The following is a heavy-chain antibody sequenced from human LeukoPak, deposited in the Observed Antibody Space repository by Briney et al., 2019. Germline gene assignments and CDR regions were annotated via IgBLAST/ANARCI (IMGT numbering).Heavy chain of an antibody. J-gene: IGHJ6*03. V-gene: IGHV3-23*01. CDR2: ISGSGGST. Sequence: HPGGSLRLSCAASGFTFSDYYMSWIRQAPGKGLEWVSAISGSGGSTYYADSVRGRFTISRDRSKNTLFLQMNSLRAEDSAVYYCAKGIWFGELSHMDVWGKGTTVTVSS. CDR3: AKGIWFGELSHMDV. D-gene: IGHD3-10*01. CDR1: GFTFSDYY.